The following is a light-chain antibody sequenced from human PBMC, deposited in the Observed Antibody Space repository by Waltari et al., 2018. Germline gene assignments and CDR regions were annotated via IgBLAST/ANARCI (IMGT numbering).Light chain of an antibody. CDR2: LVS. CDR3: MQDRQTPCT. CDR1: QSLLHSSGNTC. V-gene: IGKV2-28*01. J-gene: IGKJ1*01. Sequence: IVMTQSPRSLSVTPGEPASISCRSSQSLLHSSGNTCLGWYLQKPGQSPQLLIYLVSNGASGVPDRFSCRVTGRDFTLKISRVEGEDVGVYFGMQDRQTPCTFGQGTKVEIK.